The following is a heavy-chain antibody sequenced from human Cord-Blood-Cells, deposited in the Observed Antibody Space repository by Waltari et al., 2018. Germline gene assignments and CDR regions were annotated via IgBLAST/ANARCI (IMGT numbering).Heavy chain of an antibody. CDR1: GFTFDDYA. CDR3: ATGDWGSYLRACHY. CDR2: IRGGGGRT. V-gene: IGHV3-43*02. J-gene: IGHJ4*02. Sequence: EVQLVESGGGVVQPGGALRLSRAASGFTFDDYALHWFRQATGKGLEWVSLIRGGGGRTYYADSVKGRVTIFTDNLKHSLYLQMNSLGTEDIALYYCATGDWGSYLRACHYWGQGTLVTVSS. D-gene: IGHD3-16*02.